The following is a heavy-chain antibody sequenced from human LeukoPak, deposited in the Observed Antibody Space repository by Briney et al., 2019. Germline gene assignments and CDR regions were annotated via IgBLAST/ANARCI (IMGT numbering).Heavy chain of an antibody. CDR1: GGSISSSSYY. V-gene: IGHV4-39*01. CDR2: IYYSGNT. D-gene: IGHD3-9*01. CDR3: ARGYYDVLTGHPKNFDY. J-gene: IGHJ4*02. Sequence: PSETLSLTCTVSGGSISSSSYYWGWIRQSPGKGLEWIGRIYYSGNTYYSPSLKSRVTISVDTSKNQFSLKLSSVTAADTAVYYCARGYYDVLTGHPKNFDYWGQGTLVTVSS.